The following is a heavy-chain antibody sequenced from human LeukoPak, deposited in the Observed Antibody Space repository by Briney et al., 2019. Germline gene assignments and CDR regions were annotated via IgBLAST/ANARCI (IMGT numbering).Heavy chain of an antibody. CDR3: VRDRVPGHTVFDY. J-gene: IGHJ4*02. CDR2: ISTSGLAI. CDR1: GFTFSGYE. V-gene: IGHV3-48*03. D-gene: IGHD2-2*02. Sequence: TGGSLRLSCAASGFTFSGYEMNWVRQAPGKGLEWVSHISTSGLAIHYSDSVKGRFTISRDNAKNSLYLQMDSLRVEDTAVYYCVRDRVPGHTVFDYWGQGTLVIVSS.